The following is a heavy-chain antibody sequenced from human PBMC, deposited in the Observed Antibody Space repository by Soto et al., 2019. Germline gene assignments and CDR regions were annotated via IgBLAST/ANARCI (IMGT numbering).Heavy chain of an antibody. V-gene: IGHV1-69*01. D-gene: IGHD2-2*01. CDR2: IIPIIATA. J-gene: IGHJ4*02. Sequence: QVQLVQSGAEVKKPGSSVRVSCEASGGNFIDYAFSWVRQAPGQGLEWMGGIIPIIATADYAQKFQGRVTITADESTRTAYMEVTSLTSEDTAVYFCVRDAPSHQSIFDLWGPGTLVTVSS. CDR1: GGNFIDYA. CDR3: VRDAPSHQSIFDL.